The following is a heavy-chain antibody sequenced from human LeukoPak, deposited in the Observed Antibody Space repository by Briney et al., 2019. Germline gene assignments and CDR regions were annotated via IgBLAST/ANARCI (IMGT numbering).Heavy chain of an antibody. D-gene: IGHD6-6*01. CDR3: ARDVRYSSSSQFDY. Sequence: PSETLSLTCTVSDGSISSGGYYWSWIRQHPGKGLEWIGYIYYSGSTYYNPSLKSRVTISVDTSKNQFSLKLSSVTAADTAVYYCARDVRYSSSSQFDYWGQGTLVTVSS. CDR2: IYYSGST. CDR1: DGSISSGGYY. V-gene: IGHV4-31*03. J-gene: IGHJ4*02.